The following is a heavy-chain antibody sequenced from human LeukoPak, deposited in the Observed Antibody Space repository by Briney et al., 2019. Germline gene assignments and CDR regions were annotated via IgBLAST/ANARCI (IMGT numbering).Heavy chain of an antibody. CDR2: ISARNGDT. Sequence: VVAVHVSYQPSRYMLTHNGIIWVRPAPGQRVEWMGWISARNGDTDYAQNFQGRVTLTTDTSTSTAYMELRSLRFDDTAVYYCVRDQGVVRFDPWGQGTLVTVSS. CDR3: VRDQGVVRFDP. V-gene: IGHV1-18*01. CDR1: RYMLTHNG. J-gene: IGHJ5*02. D-gene: IGHD3-22*01.